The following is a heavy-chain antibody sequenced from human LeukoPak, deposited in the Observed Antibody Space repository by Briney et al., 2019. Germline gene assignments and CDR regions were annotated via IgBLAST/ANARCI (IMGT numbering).Heavy chain of an antibody. CDR2: ITGSGYSI. V-gene: IGHV3-21*01. CDR1: GFTLCSFR. J-gene: IGHJ4*02. Sequence: PGGAPGLSCAASGFTLCSFRMNLVPPVSGKGLEWVSSITGSGYSIYYADSVKGRFTISRDNAKSSLYLQMNSLRAEDTAVYYCATDTSYWGQGTLVTVSS. D-gene: IGHD2-2*02. CDR3: ATDTSY.